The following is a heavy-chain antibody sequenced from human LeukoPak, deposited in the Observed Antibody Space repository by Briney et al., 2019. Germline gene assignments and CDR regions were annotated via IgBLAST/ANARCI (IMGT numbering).Heavy chain of an antibody. CDR1: GGSISSYY. CDR3: ASRKLGNDY. D-gene: IGHD7-27*01. J-gene: IGHJ4*02. Sequence: PSETLSLTCTVSGGSISSYYWSWIRQPAGTALEWIGRIYASGTITYNPSLKSRVTISADTSKNQFSLKLISVTAADTAVYYCASRKLGNDYWGQGTLVTVSS. V-gene: IGHV4-4*07. CDR2: IYASGTI.